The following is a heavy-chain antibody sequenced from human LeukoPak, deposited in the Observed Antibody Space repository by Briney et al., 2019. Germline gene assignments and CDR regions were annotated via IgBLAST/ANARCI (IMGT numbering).Heavy chain of an antibody. CDR3: ARHVDTAMVHTYYFDY. D-gene: IGHD5-18*01. J-gene: IGHJ4*02. CDR2: IYSGGST. V-gene: IGHV3-53*01. Sequence: GGSLRLSCAASRFTVSSNYMSWVRQAPGKGLEWVSVIYSGGSTYYADSVKGRFTISRDNSKNTLYLQMNSLRAEDTAVYYCARHVDTAMVHTYYFDYWGQGTLVTVSS. CDR1: RFTVSSNY.